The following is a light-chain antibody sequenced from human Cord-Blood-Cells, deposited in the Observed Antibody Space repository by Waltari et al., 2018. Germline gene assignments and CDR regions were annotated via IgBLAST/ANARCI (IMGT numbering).Light chain of an antibody. V-gene: IGLV2-14*01. J-gene: IGLJ3*02. CDR3: SSYTSSSTWV. CDR2: EVS. Sequence: QSALPQPASVSGSPGQSIPIPCTGTSSDVGGYNYVSWYQQHPGKAPKLMLYEVSNRPSGVSNRVSGSKSGNTASLTISGLQAEDEADYYCSSYTSSSTWVFGGGTKLTVL. CDR1: SSDVGGYNY.